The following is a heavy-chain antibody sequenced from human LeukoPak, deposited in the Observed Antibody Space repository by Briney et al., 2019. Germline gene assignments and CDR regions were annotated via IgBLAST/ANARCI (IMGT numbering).Heavy chain of an antibody. J-gene: IGHJ6*02. V-gene: IGHV4-30-4*01. CDR3: ARDRIVVVPAASNYYYGMDV. D-gene: IGHD2-2*01. CDR2: IYYSGST. CDR1: GRSMSSGDYY. Sequence: SETLSLTCTVSGRSMSSGDYYWSWIRQPPGKGLEWIGYIYYSGSTYYNPSLKSRVTISVDTSKNQFSLKLSSVTAADTAVYYCARDRIVVVPAASNYYYGMDVWGQGTTVTVSS.